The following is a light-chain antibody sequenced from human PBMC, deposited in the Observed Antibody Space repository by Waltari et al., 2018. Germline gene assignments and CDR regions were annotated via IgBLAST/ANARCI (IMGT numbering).Light chain of an antibody. V-gene: IGKV3-11*01. J-gene: IGKJ3*01. Sequence: EIVLTQSPATLSLSPGETATLSCRASQSVSSYLAWYQQKPGQAPRLLISEAPNRATGIPARFSGSGSGTDFTLTISSLEPEDFAVYYCQQRSNWPQVTFGPGTKVDIK. CDR2: EAP. CDR1: QSVSSY. CDR3: QQRSNWPQVT.